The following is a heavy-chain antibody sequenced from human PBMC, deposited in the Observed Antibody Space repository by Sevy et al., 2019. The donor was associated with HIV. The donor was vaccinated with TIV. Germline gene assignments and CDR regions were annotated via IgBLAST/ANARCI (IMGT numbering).Heavy chain of an antibody. V-gene: IGHV3-30*02. J-gene: IGHJ6*02. CDR3: ARGRKTTQEWLEELDYYYGMDV. CDR2: IRYDGSNK. Sequence: GGSLRLSCAASGFTFSTYDMHWVRQAPGKGLEWVAYIRYDGSNKYYGDSVKGRFTISRDNSKSTLYLQLNSLRAEDTAGDYCARGRKTTQEWLEELDYYYGMDVWGQGTSVTVSS. CDR1: GFTFSTYD. D-gene: IGHD2-8*01.